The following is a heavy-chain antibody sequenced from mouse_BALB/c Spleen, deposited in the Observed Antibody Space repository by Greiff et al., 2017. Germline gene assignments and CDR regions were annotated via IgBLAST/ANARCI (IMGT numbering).Heavy chain of an antibody. J-gene: IGHJ3*01. D-gene: IGHD2-14*01. CDR1: GYTFTSYW. CDR3: AREGLGYRYDG. CDR2: INPSTGYT. V-gene: IGHV1-7*01. Sequence: QVQLQQSGAELAKPGASVKMSCKASGYTFTSYWMHWVKQRPGQGLEWIGYINPSTGYTEYNQKFKDKATLTADKSSSTAYMQLSSLTSEDSAVYYCAREGLGYRYDGWGQGTLVTVSA.